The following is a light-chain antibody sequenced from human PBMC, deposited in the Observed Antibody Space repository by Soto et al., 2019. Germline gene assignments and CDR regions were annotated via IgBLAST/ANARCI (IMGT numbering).Light chain of an antibody. CDR2: GAS. CDR1: QSVGSSR. CDR3: QQYRSSPWT. Sequence: EFVLTQSPVTLSLSPGERATLSCRASQSVGSSRLAWYQQKPGQTPRLLIYGASNRATGIPDRFSGSGSGTDFTLTISRLEPEDFAVYHSQQYRSSPWTFGQGTKVDIK. J-gene: IGKJ1*01. V-gene: IGKV3-20*01.